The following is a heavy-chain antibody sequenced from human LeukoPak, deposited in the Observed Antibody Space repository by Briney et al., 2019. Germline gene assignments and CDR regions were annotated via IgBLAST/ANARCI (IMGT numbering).Heavy chain of an antibody. V-gene: IGHV1-2*02. Sequence: GASVKVSCKASGYTFTSYDINWVRQAPGQGLEWMGWINPNSGGTNYAQKFQGRVTMTRDTSISTAYMELSRLRSDDTAVYYCARENLGYCSGGSCYYFDYWGQGTLVTVSS. CDR1: GYTFTSYD. J-gene: IGHJ4*02. CDR2: INPNSGGT. CDR3: ARENLGYCSGGSCYYFDY. D-gene: IGHD2-15*01.